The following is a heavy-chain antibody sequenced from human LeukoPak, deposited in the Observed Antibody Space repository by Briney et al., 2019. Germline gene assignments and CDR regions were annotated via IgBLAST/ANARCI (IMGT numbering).Heavy chain of an antibody. CDR1: GGTFSSYA. CDR3: ARAPRYCSGGSCYSFDY. Sequence: GASVKVSCKASGGTFSSYAISWVRQAPGQGLEWMGGIIPIFGTANYAQKFQGRVTITADKSTSTAYMELSSLRSEDTAVYYCARAPRYCSGGSCYSFDYWGQGTLVTVSS. J-gene: IGHJ4*02. D-gene: IGHD2-15*01. CDR2: IIPIFGTA. V-gene: IGHV1-69*06.